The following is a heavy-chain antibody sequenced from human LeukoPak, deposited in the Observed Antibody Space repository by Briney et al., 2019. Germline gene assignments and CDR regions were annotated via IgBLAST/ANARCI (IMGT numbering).Heavy chain of an antibody. V-gene: IGHV3-48*04. J-gene: IGHJ6*02. CDR3: AREVTSFYYGSGSYQYGMDV. D-gene: IGHD3-10*01. CDR1: GFTLSSYV. Sequence: PGGSLRLSCAASGFTLSSYVMNWVRQAPGKGLEWVSYISSSSSTIYYADSVKGRFTISRDNAKNSLYLQMNSLRAEDTAVYYCAREVTSFYYGSGSYQYGMDVWGQGTTVTVSS. CDR2: ISSSSSTI.